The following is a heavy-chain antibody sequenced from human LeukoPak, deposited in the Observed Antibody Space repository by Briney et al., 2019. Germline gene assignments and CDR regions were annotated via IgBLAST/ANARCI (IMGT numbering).Heavy chain of an antibody. V-gene: IGHV3-21*01. J-gene: IGHJ4*02. D-gene: IGHD1-26*01. CDR1: GFTFSSYS. Sequence: GGSLRLSCAASGFTFSSYSMNWVRQAPGKGLEWVSSISSSSSYISYADSVKGRFTISRDNAKNSLYLQLNSLRAEDTAVYYCARGSKYSGSRFDYWGQGTLVTVSS. CDR3: ARGSKYSGSRFDY. CDR2: ISSSSSYI.